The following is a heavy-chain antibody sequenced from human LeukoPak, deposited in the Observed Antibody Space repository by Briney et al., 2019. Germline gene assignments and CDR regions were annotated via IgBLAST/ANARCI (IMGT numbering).Heavy chain of an antibody. CDR3: AREGDGYNQDY. D-gene: IGHD5-24*01. J-gene: IGHJ4*02. CDR1: GFTFSHYY. CDR2: ISSGSSYT. Sequence: GGSLRLSCAASGFTFSHYYMSWIRQAPGKGLEWVSYISSGSSYTNNADSVKGRFTISRDNAKNSLYLQMNSLRAEDTAVYYCAREGDGYNQDYWGQGTLVTISS. V-gene: IGHV3-11*06.